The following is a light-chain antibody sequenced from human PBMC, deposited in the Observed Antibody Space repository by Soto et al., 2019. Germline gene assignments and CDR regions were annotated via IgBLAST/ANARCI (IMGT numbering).Light chain of an antibody. CDR1: QRINPW. Sequence: DIQMTQSPSTLSASVGDSVTITCRASQRINPWLAWYQQKPGKAPTLLIYKASSLEGGVPSRFSGSGSGTDFNITISTLQPDVFATYYCQQYNTCPLTFSGGTTVEIK. V-gene: IGKV1-5*03. CDR2: KAS. CDR3: QQYNTCPLT. J-gene: IGKJ4*01.